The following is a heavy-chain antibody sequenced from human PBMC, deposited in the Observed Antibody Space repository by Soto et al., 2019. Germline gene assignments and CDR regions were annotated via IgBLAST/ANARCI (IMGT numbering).Heavy chain of an antibody. CDR2: INPNSGGT. D-gene: IGHD6-6*01. CDR1: GYTFTGDY. J-gene: IGHJ5*02. Sequence: ASVKVSGKDSGYTFTGDYMHWVRQAPGQGLEWMGWINPNSGGTNYAQKFQGRVTMTRDTSISTDSMELSRLRSDDTAVYYCARVDVAARSLPWGQGTLVTVSS. V-gene: IGHV1-2*02. CDR3: ARVDVAARSLP.